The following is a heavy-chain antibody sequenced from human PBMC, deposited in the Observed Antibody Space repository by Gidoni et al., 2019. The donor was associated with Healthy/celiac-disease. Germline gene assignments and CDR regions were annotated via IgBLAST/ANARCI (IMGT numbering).Heavy chain of an antibody. V-gene: IGHV1-2*02. J-gene: IGHJ3*02. CDR3: ARDVSGTFDI. CDR1: GYTFTGYY. CDR2: INPNRGGT. Sequence: QVQLVQSGAEVKKPGASVTVSCKASGYTFTGYYMHWVRQAPGQGLEWMGWINPNRGGTNYAQKFQGRVTMTRDTSISTAYMELSRLRSDDTAVYYCARDVSGTFDIWGQGTMVTVSS. D-gene: IGHD1-26*01.